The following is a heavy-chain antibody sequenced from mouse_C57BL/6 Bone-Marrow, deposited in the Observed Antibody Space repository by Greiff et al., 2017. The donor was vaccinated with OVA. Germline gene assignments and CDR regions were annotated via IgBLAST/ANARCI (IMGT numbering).Heavy chain of an antibody. Sequence: EVKLVESGGGLVKPGGSLKLSCAASGFTFSSYAMSWVRQTPEKRLEWVATISDGGSYTYYPDNVKGRFTISRDNAKNNLYLQMSHLTSEDTAMYYCARGGSSGYVGYAMDYWGQGTSVTVSS. CDR1: GFTFSSYA. D-gene: IGHD3-2*02. CDR2: ISDGGSYT. CDR3: ARGGSSGYVGYAMDY. J-gene: IGHJ4*01. V-gene: IGHV5-4*03.